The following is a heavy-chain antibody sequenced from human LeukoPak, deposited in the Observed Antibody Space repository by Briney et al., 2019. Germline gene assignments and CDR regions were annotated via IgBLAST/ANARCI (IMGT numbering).Heavy chain of an antibody. D-gene: IGHD3-22*01. V-gene: IGHV4-59*01. Sequence: PSETLSLTCTVSGGSISGYYCSWIRQPPGRGLEWIGYIYYSGSTNYNPSLKSRVTISVDTSKNQFPLKLRSVTAADTAVYYCARSWGHYDSSGYPLYFDYWGQGTLLTVSS. J-gene: IGHJ4*02. CDR2: IYYSGST. CDR1: GGSISGYY. CDR3: ARSWGHYDSSGYPLYFDY.